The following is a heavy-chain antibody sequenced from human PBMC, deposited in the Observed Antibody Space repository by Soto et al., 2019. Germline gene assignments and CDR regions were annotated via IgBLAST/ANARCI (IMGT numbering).Heavy chain of an antibody. CDR1: GGSISSDYW. J-gene: IGHJ4*02. Sequence: SETLSLTCAVSGGSISSDYWWSWVRQPPGKGLEWIGEIFHGGTTNYNPSLKSRVTISMDKSDNQFSPKLNSVTAADTGVYYCARNPFDYWGQGTLVTVSS. CDR2: IFHGGTT. V-gene: IGHV4-4*02. CDR3: ARNPFDY.